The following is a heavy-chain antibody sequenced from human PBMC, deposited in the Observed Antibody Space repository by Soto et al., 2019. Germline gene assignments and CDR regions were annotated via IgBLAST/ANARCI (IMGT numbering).Heavy chain of an antibody. D-gene: IGHD5-18*01. J-gene: IGHJ4*02. CDR1: GFTFRSHA. CDR2: IGTAGDT. Sequence: EVQLVESGGGLVQPGGSLRLSCAASGFTFRSHAMHWVRQATGKGLEWISAIGTAGDTYYPGSVKGRFTISRENAKNSLYLQMNSLRAEDTAVYYCARSSYGYYYFDYWGQGTLVTVSS. V-gene: IGHV3-13*01. CDR3: ARSSYGYYYFDY.